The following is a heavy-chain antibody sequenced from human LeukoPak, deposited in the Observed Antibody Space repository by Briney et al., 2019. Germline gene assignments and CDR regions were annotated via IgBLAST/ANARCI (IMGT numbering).Heavy chain of an antibody. D-gene: IGHD3-16*01. CDR1: GFTFSSYW. CDR2: INHNGNVN. J-gene: IGHJ6*02. CDR3: ARGGGLDV. Sequence: GGSLRLSCEASGFTFSSYWMNWARQAPGKGREWVASINHNGNVNYYVDSVKGRFTISRDNAKNSLYLQMSNLRAEDTAVYFCARGGGLDVWGQGATVTVSS. V-gene: IGHV3-7*03.